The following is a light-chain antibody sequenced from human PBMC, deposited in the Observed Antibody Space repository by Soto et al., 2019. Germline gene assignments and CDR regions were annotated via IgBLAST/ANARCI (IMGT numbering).Light chain of an antibody. J-gene: IGKJ4*01. CDR2: AAS. CDR1: QSIRSW. Sequence: SILSASVGDRVTITCRASQSIRSWLAWYQQKPGNAPKLLIYAASGLQSGVPSRFSGSGSGTDFTLTINSLQREDFATYYCQQTYNTPLTFGGGTKVDIK. V-gene: IGKV1-39*01. CDR3: QQTYNTPLT.